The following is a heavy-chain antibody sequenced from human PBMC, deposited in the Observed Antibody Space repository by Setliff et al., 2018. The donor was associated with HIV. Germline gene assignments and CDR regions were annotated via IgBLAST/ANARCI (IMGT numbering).Heavy chain of an antibody. D-gene: IGHD6-13*01. CDR3: ARVGSGWSTFDY. CDR1: GYTLTTYA. V-gene: IGHV7-4-1*02. Sequence: ASVKVSCKASGYTLTTYAISWVRQAPGQGLEWMGWFNTETGNPMYAQGFRGRFVFSLDTSVSTAFLQINRLKAEDTAKYYCARVGSGWSTFDYWGQGALVTVTS. J-gene: IGHJ4*02. CDR2: FNTETGNP.